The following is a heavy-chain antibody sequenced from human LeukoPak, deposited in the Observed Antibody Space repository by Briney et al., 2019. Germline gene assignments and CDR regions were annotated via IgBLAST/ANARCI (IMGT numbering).Heavy chain of an antibody. Sequence: QPGGSLRLSCAASGFTFSDHYMDWVRQAPGKGLEWVARSRDKANSYSTEYAASVKGRFTISRDDSRNLLYLQMNSLRTEDTAMYYCARRGREGNYKPFDYWGQGTLVTVSS. V-gene: IGHV3-72*01. CDR3: ARRGREGNYKPFDY. D-gene: IGHD1-7*01. J-gene: IGHJ4*02. CDR1: GFTFSDHY. CDR2: SRDKANSYST.